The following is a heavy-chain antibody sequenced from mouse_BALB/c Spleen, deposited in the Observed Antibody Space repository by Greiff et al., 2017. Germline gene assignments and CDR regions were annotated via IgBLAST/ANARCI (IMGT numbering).Heavy chain of an antibody. CDR2: ISSGSSTI. V-gene: IGHV5-17*02. J-gene: IGHJ4*01. CDR3: ASQTGTGAMDY. Sequence: DVKLVESGGGLVQPGGSRKLSCAASGFTFSSFGMHWVRQAPEKGLEWVAYISSGSSTIYYADTVKGRFTISRDNPKNTLFLQMTSLRSEDTAMYYCASQTGTGAMDYWGQGTSVTVSS. D-gene: IGHD4-1*01. CDR1: GFTFSSFG.